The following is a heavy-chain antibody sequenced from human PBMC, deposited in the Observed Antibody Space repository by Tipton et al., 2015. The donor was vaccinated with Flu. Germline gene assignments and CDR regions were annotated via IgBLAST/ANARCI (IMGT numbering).Heavy chain of an antibody. D-gene: IGHD4-11*01. CDR1: GVSIRSTSHH. J-gene: IGHJ5*02. V-gene: IGHV4-39*01. Sequence: TLSLTCTVSGVSIRSTSHHWGWIRQPPGKGLEWIASLSYSGSTFYKSSLKSRVTISVDTSKNQFSLKVSSVTAADTAVYYCARRDYSNYVSEPKNWFDPWGQGTLVTVSS. CDR2: LSYSGST. CDR3: ARRDYSNYVSEPKNWFDP.